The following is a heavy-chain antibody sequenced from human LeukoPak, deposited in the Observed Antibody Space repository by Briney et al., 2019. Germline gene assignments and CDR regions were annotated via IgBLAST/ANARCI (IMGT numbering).Heavy chain of an antibody. CDR3: AKDGGIVGATGGSFDY. CDR1: GFTFSSYA. D-gene: IGHD1-26*01. V-gene: IGHV3-23*01. Sequence: PGGSLRLSCAASGFTFSSYAMSWVRQAPGKGLEWVSAISGSGGSTYYADSVKGRFTISRDNSKNTLYLQMNSLRAEDTAVYYCAKDGGIVGATGGSFDYWGQGTLVTVSS. J-gene: IGHJ4*02. CDR2: ISGSGGST.